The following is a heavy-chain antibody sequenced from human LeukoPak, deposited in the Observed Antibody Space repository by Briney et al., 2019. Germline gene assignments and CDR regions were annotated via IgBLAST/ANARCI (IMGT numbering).Heavy chain of an antibody. Sequence: GSLRLSCAASGFTFSSYGMHWVRQAPGKGLEWVAVISYDGSNKYYADSVKGRFTISRDNSKNTVFLQMNSLRHEDTAIYYCVIWGDYDVLTGYYVPDYWGQGTLVTVAS. V-gene: IGHV3-30*03. CDR3: VIWGDYDVLTGYYVPDY. J-gene: IGHJ4*02. D-gene: IGHD3-9*01. CDR2: ISYDGSNK. CDR1: GFTFSSYG.